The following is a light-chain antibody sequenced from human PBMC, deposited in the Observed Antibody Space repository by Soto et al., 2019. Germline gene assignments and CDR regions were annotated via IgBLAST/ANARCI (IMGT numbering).Light chain of an antibody. J-gene: IGKJ4*01. V-gene: IGKV3-20*01. CDR2: DAS. CDR1: QSVSRN. Sequence: EIVLTQSPATLCLSPGERATLSCRASQSVSRNLAWYQQKPGQAPRILIYDASSRATGIPDRFSGGGSGTDFTLTISRLEPEDVAVYYCQQFSSYPLTFGGGTKVDIK. CDR3: QQFSSYPLT.